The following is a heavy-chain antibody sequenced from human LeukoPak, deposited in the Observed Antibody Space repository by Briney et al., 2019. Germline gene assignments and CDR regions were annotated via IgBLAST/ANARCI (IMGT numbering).Heavy chain of an antibody. Sequence: SETLSLTCTVSGDSISTYYWSCIRQPPGKGLEWIAYIDYRGSTTYNPSLRSRVTISVDTSRNQFSLKLSSVTAADTAVYYCARSRSGYSYDHAAFEIWGQGTMVTVSS. J-gene: IGHJ3*02. CDR1: GDSISTYY. D-gene: IGHD5-18*01. CDR2: IDYRGST. V-gene: IGHV4-59*01. CDR3: ARSRSGYSYDHAAFEI.